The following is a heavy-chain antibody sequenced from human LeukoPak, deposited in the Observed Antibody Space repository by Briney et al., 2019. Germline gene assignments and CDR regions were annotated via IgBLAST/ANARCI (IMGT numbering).Heavy chain of an antibody. CDR3: AVNMVRGSRDY. D-gene: IGHD3-10*01. V-gene: IGHV1-18*01. CDR1: GYTFTSYG. CDR2: ISAYDGDT. Sequence: ASVKVSCKASGYTFTSYGISWVRQAPGQGLEWMGWISAYDGDTNYAQKLQGRVTMTTDTSTSTAYMELRSLRSDDTAVYYCAVNMVRGSRDYWGQGTLVTVSS. J-gene: IGHJ4*02.